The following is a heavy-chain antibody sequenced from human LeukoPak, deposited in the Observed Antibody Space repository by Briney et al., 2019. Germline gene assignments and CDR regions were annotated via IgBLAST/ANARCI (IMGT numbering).Heavy chain of an antibody. CDR2: ISAYNGNT. J-gene: IGHJ6*03. CDR1: GYTFTSYG. CDR3: ARRPSAAGVYYYYYYMDV. Sequence: ASVKVSCKASGYTFTSYGISWVRQAPGQGLEWMGWISAYNGNTNYAQKLQGRVTMTTDTSTSTAYMELRSLRSDDTAVYYCARRPSAAGVYYYYYYMDVWGKGTTVTVSS. D-gene: IGHD6-13*01. V-gene: IGHV1-18*01.